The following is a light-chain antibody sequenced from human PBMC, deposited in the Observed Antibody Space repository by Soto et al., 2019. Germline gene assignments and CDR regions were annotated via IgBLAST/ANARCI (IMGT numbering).Light chain of an antibody. CDR2: TAS. V-gene: IGKV1-39*01. CDR3: QQSYNTPLT. J-gene: IGKJ4*01. CDR1: QNIATY. Sequence: QLTQSPSSLSASVGDRVTITCRASQNIATYLNWYQQTPGKAPKLLIYTASTLQSGVPSRFSGSGSGTDFTLTISSLQPEDFATFYCQQSYNTPLTFGGGTKVDIK.